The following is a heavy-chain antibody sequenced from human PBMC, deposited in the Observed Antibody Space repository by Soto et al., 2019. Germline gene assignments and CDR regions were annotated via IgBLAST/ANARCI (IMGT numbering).Heavy chain of an antibody. CDR3: ARGEVVALGY. V-gene: IGHV4-30-2*01. D-gene: IGHD2-15*01. CDR2: IYHSGST. J-gene: IGHJ4*02. Sequence: QLQLQESGSGLVKPSQTLSLTCAVSGGSISRGGYSWSWIRQPPGKGLEWIGYIYHSGSTYYNPSLKRRVTILVDRSKNQFSLKLSSVPAADTAVYYCARGEVVALGYWGQGTLVTVSS. CDR1: GGSISRGGYS.